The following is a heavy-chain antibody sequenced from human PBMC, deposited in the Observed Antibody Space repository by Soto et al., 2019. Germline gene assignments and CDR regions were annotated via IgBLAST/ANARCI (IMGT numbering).Heavy chain of an antibody. J-gene: IGHJ2*01. Sequence: QVQLVQSGAEVKKPGSSVKVSCKASGGTFSSYAISWVRQAPGQGLEWMGGIIPIFGTANYAQKFQGRVTITADESTSSAYMELSSLRSEDTAVYYCATDVAVAGTTAYFDLWCRGTLVTVSS. V-gene: IGHV1-69*01. CDR3: ATDVAVAGTTAYFDL. CDR1: GGTFSSYA. CDR2: IIPIFGTA. D-gene: IGHD6-19*01.